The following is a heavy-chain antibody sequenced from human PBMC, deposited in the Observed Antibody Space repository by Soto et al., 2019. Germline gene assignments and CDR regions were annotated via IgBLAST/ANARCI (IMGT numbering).Heavy chain of an antibody. Sequence: SVEASCQASLGTFRSYAISWVRQAPGQGLEWMGGIIPIFGTANYAQKFQGRVTITADESTSTAYMELSSLRSEDTAVYYCAKLAAPTALTFDSWGQGTLVTVSS. J-gene: IGHJ4*02. CDR3: AKLAAPTALTFDS. D-gene: IGHD6-13*01. CDR1: LGTFRSYA. CDR2: IIPIFGTA. V-gene: IGHV1-69*13.